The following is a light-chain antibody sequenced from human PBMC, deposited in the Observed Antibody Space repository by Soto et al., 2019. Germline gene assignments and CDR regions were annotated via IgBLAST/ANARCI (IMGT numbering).Light chain of an antibody. CDR2: KAS. CDR3: QQYNSYPWT. V-gene: IGKV1-5*03. Sequence: DIQLTQSPSPLSASVGDRVTITCRASQTISSWLAWYQQKPGKAPKLLIYKASSLESGVPSRFSGSGSGTESTLAISSLQPDDFATYYCQQYNSYPWTFGQGTKVDI. CDR1: QTISSW. J-gene: IGKJ1*01.